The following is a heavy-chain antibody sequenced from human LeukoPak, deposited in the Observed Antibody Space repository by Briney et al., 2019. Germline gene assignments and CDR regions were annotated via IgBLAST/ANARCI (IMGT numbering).Heavy chain of an antibody. V-gene: IGHV4-30-4*01. CDR2: IYYSGST. CDR1: GGSISSGDYY. Sequence: SETLSLTCTVSGGSISSGDYYWSWIRQPPGKGLEWIGYIYYSGSTHYNPSLKSRVTISVDTSKNQFSLKLSSVTAAVTAVYYCARSRITSPYFDYWGQGTLVTVSS. J-gene: IGHJ4*02. D-gene: IGHD3-10*01. CDR3: ARSRITSPYFDY.